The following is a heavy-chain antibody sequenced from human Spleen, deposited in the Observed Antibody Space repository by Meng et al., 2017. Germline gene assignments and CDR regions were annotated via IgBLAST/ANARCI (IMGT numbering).Heavy chain of an antibody. D-gene: IGHD4-11*01. CDR3: ARVISDSNYELDY. V-gene: IGHV1-8*01. J-gene: IGHJ4*02. CDR2: MKPNSGNT. CDR1: GYTFNNYD. Sequence: QVQLVPSGAELKKPGASVTVSCKASGYTFNNYDINWVRQATGQGLEWMGWMKPNSGNTGYAQKFQGRVTMTRNTSITTAYMELSSLRSEDTAVYYCARVISDSNYELDYWGQGTLVTVSS.